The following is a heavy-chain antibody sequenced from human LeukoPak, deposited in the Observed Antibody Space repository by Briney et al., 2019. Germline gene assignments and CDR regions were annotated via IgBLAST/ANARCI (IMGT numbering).Heavy chain of an antibody. CDR2: IPYDGSNK. CDR3: ARREVYFDC. J-gene: IGHJ4*02. V-gene: IGHV3-30*02. CDR1: GFTFSSYG. Sequence: GGSLRLSCAASGFTFSSYGMHWVRQAPGKGLEWVAFIPYDGSNKYYADSVKGRFTISRDNSKNTLYLQMNSLRAEDTAVYYCARREVYFDCWGQETLVTVSS. D-gene: IGHD1-14*01.